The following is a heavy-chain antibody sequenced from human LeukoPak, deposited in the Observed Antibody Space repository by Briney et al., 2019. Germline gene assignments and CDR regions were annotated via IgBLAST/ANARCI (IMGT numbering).Heavy chain of an antibody. CDR2: INHSGST. Sequence: PSETLSLTCAVYGGSFSGYYWSWIRQPPGKGLEWIGEINHSGSTNYNLSLKSRVSISVDTSKNQFSLKLSSVTAADTAVYYCARGPHIAAAGTGRFWNYWGQGTLVTVSS. D-gene: IGHD6-13*01. CDR1: GGSFSGYY. CDR3: ARGPHIAAAGTGRFWNY. J-gene: IGHJ4*02. V-gene: IGHV4-34*01.